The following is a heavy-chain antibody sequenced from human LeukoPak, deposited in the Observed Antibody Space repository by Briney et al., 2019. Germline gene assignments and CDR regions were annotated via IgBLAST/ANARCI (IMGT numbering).Heavy chain of an antibody. D-gene: IGHD6-19*01. V-gene: IGHV3-53*01. CDR3: ARDGWQWRGDY. CDR1: GFTVSSNY. CDR2: IYSGGST. J-gene: IGHJ4*02. Sequence: PGGSLRLSCAASGFTVSSNYMSWVRQAPGKGLEWVSIIYSGGSTFYADSVKGRFTISRDNSKNTLYLQMNSLRAEDTALYYCARDGWQWRGDYWGQGTLVTVSS.